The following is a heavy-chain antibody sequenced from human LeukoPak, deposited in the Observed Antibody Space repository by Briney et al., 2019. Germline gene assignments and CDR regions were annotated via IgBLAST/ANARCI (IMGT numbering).Heavy chain of an antibody. V-gene: IGHV1-8*01. Sequence: ASVKVSCKASGYTFTSYDINWVRQATGQGLEWMGWMNPNSGNTGYAQKFQGRVTMTRNTSISTAYMELSSLRSEDTAVYYCARGRGVVVIARNEYFQHWGQGTLVTVSS. CDR1: GYTFTSYD. D-gene: IGHD3-22*01. J-gene: IGHJ1*01. CDR3: ARGRGVVVIARNEYFQH. CDR2: MNPNSGNT.